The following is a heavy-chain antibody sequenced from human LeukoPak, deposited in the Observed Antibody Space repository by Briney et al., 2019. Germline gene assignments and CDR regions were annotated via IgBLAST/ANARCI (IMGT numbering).Heavy chain of an antibody. D-gene: IGHD3-22*01. CDR1: GFTFSSYA. CDR3: APRSGYYDSSGYYGH. CDR2: ISGSGGST. Sequence: GGSLRLSCAASGFTFSSYAMSWVRQAPGKGLEWVSAISGSGGSTYYADSVKGRFTISRDNSKNTLYLQMNSLRAEDTAVYYCAPRSGYYDSSGYYGHWVQGTLVTVSS. J-gene: IGHJ4*02. V-gene: IGHV3-23*01.